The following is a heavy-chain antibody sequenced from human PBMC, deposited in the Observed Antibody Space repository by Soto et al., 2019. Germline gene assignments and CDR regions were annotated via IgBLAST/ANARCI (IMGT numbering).Heavy chain of an antibody. CDR3: ARGAQIYGGSWTPLDY. CDR1: GFTFGSYS. Sequence: EVQLVESGGGLVQPGGSLRLSCAASGFTFGSYSMHWVRQSPGKGLEWVSYISSGGSTIYYAESLKGRFTISRDNAKIXLVLQMNSLRAEDTAVYYCARGAQIYGGSWTPLDYWGQGTLVTVSS. V-gene: IGHV3-48*01. D-gene: IGHD6-13*01. J-gene: IGHJ4*02. CDR2: ISSGGSTI.